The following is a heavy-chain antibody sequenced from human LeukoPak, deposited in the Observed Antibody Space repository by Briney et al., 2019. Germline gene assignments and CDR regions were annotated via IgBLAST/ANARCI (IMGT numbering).Heavy chain of an antibody. CDR1: GFTLSDYY. V-gene: IGHV3-11*06. Sequence: GGSLRLSCAASGFTLSDYYMSWIRQAPGKGLEWVSYISSSSSYTNYADSVKGRFTISRDNAKNSLYLQMNSLRAEDTAVYYCASWGSHYNWNDASHYWGQGALVTVSS. CDR2: ISSSSSYT. J-gene: IGHJ4*02. D-gene: IGHD1-20*01. CDR3: ASWGSHYNWNDASHY.